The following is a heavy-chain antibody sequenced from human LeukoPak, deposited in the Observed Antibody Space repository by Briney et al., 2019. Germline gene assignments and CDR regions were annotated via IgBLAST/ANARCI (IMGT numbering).Heavy chain of an antibody. J-gene: IGHJ5*01. CDR1: GYTFRSYS. V-gene: IGHV5-51*01. D-gene: IGHD3-3*01. CDR2: IYPSDSDT. CDR3: ARQYDDDYHKPFDS. Sequence: GESLRISCPAFGYTFRSYSIGWVRQMPGKGLEWMGVIYPSDSDTTYSPSVQGHFTISVDKSINTVYLHMRGLKAADTAMYYCARQYDDDYHKPFDSWGQGTLVTVSS.